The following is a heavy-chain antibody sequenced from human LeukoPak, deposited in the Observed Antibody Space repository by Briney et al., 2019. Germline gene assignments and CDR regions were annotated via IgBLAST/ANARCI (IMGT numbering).Heavy chain of an antibody. CDR3: ASEYCPNTTCYWGGLGV. D-gene: IGHD2-2*01. Sequence: ASVKVSCKASGGTFTSDDINWVRQATGLGLEWMGWMNPNSGKTGYAQKFQGRVTLTRNTAMGTAYMELSNLRSEDTAVYYCASEYCPNTTCYWGGLGVWGQGTTVTASS. CDR1: GGTFTSDD. CDR2: MNPNSGKT. J-gene: IGHJ6*02. V-gene: IGHV1-8*01.